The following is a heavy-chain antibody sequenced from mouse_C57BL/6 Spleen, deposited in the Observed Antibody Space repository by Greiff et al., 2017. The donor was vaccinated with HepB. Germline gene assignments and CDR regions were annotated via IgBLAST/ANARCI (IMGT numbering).Heavy chain of an antibody. V-gene: IGHV5-4*01. CDR2: ISDGGSYT. CDR3: ARVYDYDVGDFDY. D-gene: IGHD2-4*01. Sequence: EVQLVESGGGLVKPGGSLKLSCAASGFTFSSYAMSWVRQTPEKRLEWVATISDGGSYTYYPDNVKGRFTISRDNAKNNLYLQMSHLKSEDTAMYYCARVYDYDVGDFDYWGQGTTLTVSS. CDR1: GFTFSSYA. J-gene: IGHJ2*01.